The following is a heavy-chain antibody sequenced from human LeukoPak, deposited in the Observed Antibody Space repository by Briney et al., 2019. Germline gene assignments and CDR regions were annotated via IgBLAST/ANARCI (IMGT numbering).Heavy chain of an antibody. CDR2: ISYDGSNK. V-gene: IGHV3-30*18. CDR1: GFTFSSHG. D-gene: IGHD2-15*01. Sequence: GGSLRLSCAASGFTFSSHGMHWVRLAPGKGLEWVALISYDGSNKYYADSVKGRFTISRDNSKNTLYLQMNSLRAEDTAAYYCAKRGYCSGGTCYSFHFDYWGQGTLVTVSS. J-gene: IGHJ4*02. CDR3: AKRGYCSGGTCYSFHFDY.